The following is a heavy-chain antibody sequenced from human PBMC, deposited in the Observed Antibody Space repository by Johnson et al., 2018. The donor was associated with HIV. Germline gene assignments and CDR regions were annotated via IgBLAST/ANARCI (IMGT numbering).Heavy chain of an antibody. CDR2: VYSTFGT. D-gene: IGHD6-13*01. V-gene: IGHV3-66*01. CDR3: AKDQWSSSWTNDAFDI. CDR1: GFTFSDYY. J-gene: IGHJ3*02. Sequence: EVQLVESGGGLVKPGGSLRLSCAASGFTFSDYYMTWVRQPPGKGLDWVSAVYSTFGTYYADSVRGRFTISTDNSKNTLYLQMNSLRAEDTAVYYCAKDQWSSSWTNDAFDIWGQGTMVTVSS.